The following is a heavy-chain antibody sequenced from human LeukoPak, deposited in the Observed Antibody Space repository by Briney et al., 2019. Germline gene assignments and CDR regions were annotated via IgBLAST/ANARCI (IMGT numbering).Heavy chain of an antibody. V-gene: IGHV3-30*03. D-gene: IGHD5-12*01. CDR2: ISYDGSNK. Sequence: GGSLRLSCAASGFTFSSYGMHWVRQAPGKGLEWVAVISYDGSNKYYADSVKGRFTISRDNSKNTLYLQMNSLRAEDTAVYYCARDPRVRGGYVVYWGQGTLVTVSS. J-gene: IGHJ4*02. CDR1: GFTFSSYG. CDR3: ARDPRVRGGYVVY.